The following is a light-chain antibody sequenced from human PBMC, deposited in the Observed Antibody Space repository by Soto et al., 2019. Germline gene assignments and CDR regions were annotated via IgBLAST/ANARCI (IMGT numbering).Light chain of an antibody. J-gene: IGLJ3*02. Sequence: SYELTQPSSVSVSPGQTARITCSGDVLAKKSARWFQQRPGQAPLLVIYKDTQRPAGIPERFSGSSSGTTVTLTISGAQLEDEADYYCYSATDNIGVFGGGTKLTVL. CDR3: YSATDNIGV. CDR2: KDT. CDR1: VLAKKS. V-gene: IGLV3-27*01.